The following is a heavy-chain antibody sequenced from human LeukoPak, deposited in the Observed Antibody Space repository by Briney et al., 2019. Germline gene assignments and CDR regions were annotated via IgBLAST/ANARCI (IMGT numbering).Heavy chain of an antibody. CDR3: ATVGGSRWYGFSDY. J-gene: IGHJ4*02. CDR2: ISSSSSYI. D-gene: IGHD6-13*01. V-gene: IGHV3-21*01. CDR1: GFTFSSYS. Sequence: GGSLRLSCAASGFTFSSYSMNWVRQAPGKGLEWVSSISSSSSYIYYADSVKGRFTISRDNAKNSLYLQMNSLRAEDTAVYYCATVGGSRWYGFSDYWGQGTLVTVSS.